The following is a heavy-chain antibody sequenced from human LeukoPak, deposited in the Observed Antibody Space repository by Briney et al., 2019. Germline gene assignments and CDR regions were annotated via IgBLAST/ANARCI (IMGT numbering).Heavy chain of an antibody. CDR3: ARDLRNGYSYGHFDY. J-gene: IGHJ4*02. CDR2: IYHSGST. Sequence: SETLSLTCTVSGYSISSGYYWGWIRQPPGKGLEWIGSIYHSGSTYYNPSLKSRVTISVDTSKNQFSLKLSSVTAADTAVYYCARDLRNGYSYGHFDYWGQGTLVTVSS. D-gene: IGHD5-18*01. V-gene: IGHV4-38-2*02. CDR1: GYSISSGYY.